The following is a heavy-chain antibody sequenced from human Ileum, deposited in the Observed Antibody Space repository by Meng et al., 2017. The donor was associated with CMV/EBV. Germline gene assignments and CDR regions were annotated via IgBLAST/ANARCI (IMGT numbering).Heavy chain of an antibody. CDR1: EFTFTSYE. CDR3: ARDPGATEYFDY. CDR2: ISGSGSSI. Sequence: GGPLRLPCAASEFTFTSYEMNWVRRAAGKGLEWISYISGSGSSIYYADSLKGRFTISRDNAKNSLYLQMNSPRAEDTTVYYCARDPGATEYFDYWGQGTLVTVSS. V-gene: IGHV3-48*03. J-gene: IGHJ4*02.